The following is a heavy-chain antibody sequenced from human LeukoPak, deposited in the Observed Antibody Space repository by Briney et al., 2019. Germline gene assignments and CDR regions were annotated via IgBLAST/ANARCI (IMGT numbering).Heavy chain of an antibody. D-gene: IGHD5-12*01. J-gene: IGHJ4*02. V-gene: IGHV3-11*01. CDR2: ISSGATTI. CDR1: GFTFSDHY. CDR3: ARELPHGGYRNWGPPDY. Sequence: GGSLRLSCAASGFTFSDHYMTWIRQAPGKGLEWVSYISSGATTIYYADSVKGRFTISRDNAKNSLYLQMNSLRAEDTAVYYCARELPHGGYRNWGPPDYWGQGTLVTVSS.